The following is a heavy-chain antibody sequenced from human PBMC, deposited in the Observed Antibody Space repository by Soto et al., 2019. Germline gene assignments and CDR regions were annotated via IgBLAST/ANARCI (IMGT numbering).Heavy chain of an antibody. CDR2: ISAYNGNT. V-gene: IGHV1-18*01. D-gene: IGHD2-15*01. J-gene: IGHJ5*02. CDR3: ARGYCSGGSRYTFDWFDP. CDR1: GYTFTSYG. Sequence: ASVKVSCKASGYTFTSYGISWVRQAPGQGLEWMGWISAYNGNTNYAQKLQGRVTMTTDTSTSTAYMELRSLRSDDTAVYYCARGYCSGGSRYTFDWFDPSGQRTLVTVSS.